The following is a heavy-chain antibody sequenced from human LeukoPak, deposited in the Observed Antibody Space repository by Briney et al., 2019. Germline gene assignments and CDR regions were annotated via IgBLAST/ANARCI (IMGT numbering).Heavy chain of an antibody. V-gene: IGHV3-23*01. Sequence: GGSLRLSCVASGFTFSNYAMSWVRQAPGKGLEWVSGIVNSGGSTYYADSVRGQLTISRDNSKKTVYLQMSSLRGDDPAIYYCAKDRAGYSYGMFDSWGQGTLVTVSS. CDR2: IVNSGGST. J-gene: IGHJ4*02. CDR3: AKDRAGYSYGMFDS. D-gene: IGHD5-18*01. CDR1: GFTFSNYA.